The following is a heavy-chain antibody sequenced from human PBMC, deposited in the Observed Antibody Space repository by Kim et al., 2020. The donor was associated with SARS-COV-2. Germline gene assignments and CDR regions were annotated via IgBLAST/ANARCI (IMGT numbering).Heavy chain of an antibody. J-gene: IGHJ4*02. CDR3: EASDY. V-gene: IGHV3-23*01. CDR2: IGDSGLGS. Sequence: IGDSGLGSHYADSVKGRFTISRDNSMNTLFLRMTYLRAEDTAIYYCEASDYWGQGSMVTISS.